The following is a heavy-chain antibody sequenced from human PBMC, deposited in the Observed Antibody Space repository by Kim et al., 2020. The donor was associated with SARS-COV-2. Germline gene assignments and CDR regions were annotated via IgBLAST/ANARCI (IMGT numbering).Heavy chain of an antibody. Sequence: GESLKISCKGSGYSFTSYWIGWVRQMPGKGLEWMGIIYPGDSDTRYSPSFQGQVTISADKSISTAYLQWSSLKASDTAMYYCALTKNYYGSGIVPGMDVWGQGTTVTVSS. CDR3: ALTKNYYGSGIVPGMDV. CDR1: GYSFTSYW. V-gene: IGHV5-51*01. D-gene: IGHD3-10*01. CDR2: IYPGDSDT. J-gene: IGHJ6*02.